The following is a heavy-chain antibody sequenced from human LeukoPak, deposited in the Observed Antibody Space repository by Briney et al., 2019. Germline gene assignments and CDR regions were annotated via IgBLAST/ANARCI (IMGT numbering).Heavy chain of an antibody. CDR2: IGGSGATT. V-gene: IGHV3-23*01. Sequence: PGGSLRLSCAASGFSFSAYGMNWVRQAPGKGLEWVSAIGGSGATTYYADTVRGRFTISRDNSKNTMYLQMSSLRAEDTAVYYCAKIRLEESATGYWGQGTLVTASS. D-gene: IGHD2-15*01. J-gene: IGHJ4*02. CDR1: GFSFSAYG. CDR3: AKIRLEESATGY.